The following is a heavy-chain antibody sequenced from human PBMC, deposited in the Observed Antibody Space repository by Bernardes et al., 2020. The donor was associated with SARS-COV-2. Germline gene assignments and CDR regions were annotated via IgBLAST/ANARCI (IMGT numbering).Heavy chain of an antibody. CDR1: GGSFSGYY. D-gene: IGHD3-22*01. Sequence: TLFPTCAVYGGSFSGYYWSWIRPPPGKGLEWIGEINHRGSTNYSPSLKSRVTISVDTSKNQFSLKMSSVTAADTAVYYCARMDYYDSSGNSVDAFDIWGQGTVVTVSS. V-gene: IGHV4-34*01. J-gene: IGHJ3*02. CDR3: ARMDYYDSSGNSVDAFDI. CDR2: INHRGST.